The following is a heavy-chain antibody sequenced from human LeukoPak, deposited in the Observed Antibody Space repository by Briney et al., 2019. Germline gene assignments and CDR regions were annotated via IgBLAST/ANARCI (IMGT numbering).Heavy chain of an antibody. D-gene: IGHD4-23*01. CDR3: ARDRVVTRGGFDY. V-gene: IGHV3-21*01. CDR2: ISSSSSYI. CDR1: GFTFSSYS. Sequence: PGGSLRLSCAASGFTFSSYSMNWARQAPGKGLEWVSSISSSSSYIYYADSVKGRFTISRDNAKNSLYLQMNSLRAEDTAVSHCARDRVVTRGGFDYWGQGTLVTVSS. J-gene: IGHJ4*02.